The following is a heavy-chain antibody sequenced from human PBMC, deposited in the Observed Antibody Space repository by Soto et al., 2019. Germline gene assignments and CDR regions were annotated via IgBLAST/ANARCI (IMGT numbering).Heavy chain of an antibody. J-gene: IGHJ3*02. CDR3: ARDYGGSPSDI. V-gene: IGHV3-23*01. Sequence: GGSLRLSCAASGFTFSSYAMNWVRQAPGKGLEWVSVISGSGGSTYYADSVKGRFTISRDNSKNTLYLQMNSLRAEDTAVYYCARDYGGSPSDIWGQGTVVTVSS. D-gene: IGHD1-26*01. CDR2: ISGSGGST. CDR1: GFTFSSYA.